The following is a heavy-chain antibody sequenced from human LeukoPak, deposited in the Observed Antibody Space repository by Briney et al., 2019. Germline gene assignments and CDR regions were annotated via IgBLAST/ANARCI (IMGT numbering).Heavy chain of an antibody. Sequence: PGGSLRLSCAASGITFSNYWMSWVRQAPGKGLEWVANIKQDGSEKHYVDSLKGRFTISRDNAKNSLYLQMDSLRVKDTAVYYCARGGGAPDYWGQGTLVTVSS. CDR2: IKQDGSEK. V-gene: IGHV3-7*01. J-gene: IGHJ4*02. CDR3: ARGGGAPDY. CDR1: GITFSNYW.